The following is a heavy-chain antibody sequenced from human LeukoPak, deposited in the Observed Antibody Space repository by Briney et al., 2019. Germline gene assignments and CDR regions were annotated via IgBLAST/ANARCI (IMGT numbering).Heavy chain of an antibody. CDR2: IYHSGST. CDR1: GYSISSGYY. D-gene: IGHD1-26*01. V-gene: IGHV4-38-2*01. CDR3: ARSLTKWELRKGLRD. Sequence: SETLSLTCAVSGYSISSGYYWGWIRQPPGKGLEWIGSIYHSGSTYYNPYLKSRVTISVDTSKNQFSLKLSSVTAADTAVYYCARSLTKWELRKGLRDWGQGTLVTVSS. J-gene: IGHJ4*02.